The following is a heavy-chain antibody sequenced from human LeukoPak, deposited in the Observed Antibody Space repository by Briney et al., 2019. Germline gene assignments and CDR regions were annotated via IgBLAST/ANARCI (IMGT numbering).Heavy chain of an antibody. D-gene: IGHD1-7*01. V-gene: IGHV3-30*02. CDR2: IRYDGSNK. Sequence: GGSLRLSCAASGFTFSSYGMHWVRQPPGKGLEWVAFIRYDGSNKYYADSVKGRFTISRDNSKNTLYLQMNSLRAEDTAVYYCAKDLAAGTTGGDWFDPWGQGTLVTVSS. CDR3: AKDLAAGTTGGDWFDP. J-gene: IGHJ5*02. CDR1: GFTFSSYG.